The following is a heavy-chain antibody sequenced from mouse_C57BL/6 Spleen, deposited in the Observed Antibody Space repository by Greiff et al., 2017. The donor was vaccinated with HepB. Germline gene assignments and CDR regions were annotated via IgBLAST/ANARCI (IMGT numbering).Heavy chain of an antibody. D-gene: IGHD2-5*01. Sequence: EVKLVESGEGLVKPGGSLKLSCAASGFTFSSYAMSWVRQTPEKRLEWVAYISSGGDYIYYADTVKGRFTISRDNARNTLYLQMSSLKSEDPAMYYCTRGGYYSNPYAMDYWGQGTSVTVSS. V-gene: IGHV5-9-1*02. J-gene: IGHJ4*01. CDR3: TRGGYYSNPYAMDY. CDR2: ISSGGDYI. CDR1: GFTFSSYA.